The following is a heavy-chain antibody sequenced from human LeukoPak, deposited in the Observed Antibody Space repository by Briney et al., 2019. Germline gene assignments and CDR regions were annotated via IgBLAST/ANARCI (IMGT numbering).Heavy chain of an antibody. J-gene: IGHJ6*02. CDR3: ARVEARNSWPLYYYYGMDV. V-gene: IGHV3-7*01. Sequence: GGSLRLSCAASGFTFSSYAMNWVRQAPGKGLEWVANIKQDGSEKYYVDSVKGRFTISRDNAKNSLYLQMNSLRAEDTAVYYCARVEARNSWPLYYYYGMDVWGQGTTVTVSS. CDR2: IKQDGSEK. CDR1: GFTFSSYA. D-gene: IGHD6-13*01.